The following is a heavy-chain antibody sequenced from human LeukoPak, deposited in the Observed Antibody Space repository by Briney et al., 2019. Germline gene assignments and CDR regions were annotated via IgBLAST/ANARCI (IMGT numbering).Heavy chain of an antibody. CDR1: GYSFTGYY. J-gene: IGHJ4*02. CDR2: IIPILGIA. V-gene: IGHV1-69*02. Sequence: ASVKVSCKASGYSFTGYYMHWVRQAPGQGLEWMGRIIPILGIANYAQKFQGRVTITADKSTSTAYMELSSLRSEDTAVYYCASGQGYSYVPYFDYWGQGTLVTVSS. D-gene: IGHD5-18*01. CDR3: ASGQGYSYVPYFDY.